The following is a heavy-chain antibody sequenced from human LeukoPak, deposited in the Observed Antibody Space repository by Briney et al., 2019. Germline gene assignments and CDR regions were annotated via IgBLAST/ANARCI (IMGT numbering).Heavy chain of an antibody. Sequence: PSETLSLTCTASGVSIRDTFYYWGWLRQPPGKGLEWIGSIYHTGRTNYSPSLRSRVTLSVDTSKNQFSLKLTSVTAADTALYHCARDPGFYYDSRETHYDYWGQGTLVTVSS. V-gene: IGHV4-39*07. D-gene: IGHD3-22*01. CDR1: GVSIRDTFYY. CDR2: IYHTGRT. J-gene: IGHJ4*02. CDR3: ARDPGFYYDSRETHYDY.